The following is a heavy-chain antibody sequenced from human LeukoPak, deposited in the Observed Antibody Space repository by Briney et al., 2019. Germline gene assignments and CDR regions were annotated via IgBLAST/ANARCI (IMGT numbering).Heavy chain of an antibody. CDR1: GGSFSGYY. CDR2: INHSGST. Sequence: SETLSLTCAVYGGSFSGYYWSWIRQPPGKGLEWIGEINHSGSTNYNPSLKSRVTISVDTSKNQFSLKLSSVTAADTAVYYCARRVATIIRNPHYFDYWGQGTLVTVSS. D-gene: IGHD5-24*01. V-gene: IGHV4-34*01. CDR3: ARRVATIIRNPHYFDY. J-gene: IGHJ4*02.